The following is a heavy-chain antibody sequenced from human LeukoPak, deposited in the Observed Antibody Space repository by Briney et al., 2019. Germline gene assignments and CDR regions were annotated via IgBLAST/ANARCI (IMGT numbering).Heavy chain of an antibody. CDR1: GFTFSSYS. CDR2: IRSKPYGETT. D-gene: IGHD6-13*01. Sequence: GGSLRLSCAASGFTFSSYSMNWVRQAPGGGLEWVGFIRSKPYGETTEYAASAKGRFTISRDDSKNIVYLQMNSLKVEDTALYYCTRNRGTATAGILQAPHDYWGQGTHVTVSS. V-gene: IGHV3-49*04. J-gene: IGHJ4*02. CDR3: TRNRGTATAGILQAPHDY.